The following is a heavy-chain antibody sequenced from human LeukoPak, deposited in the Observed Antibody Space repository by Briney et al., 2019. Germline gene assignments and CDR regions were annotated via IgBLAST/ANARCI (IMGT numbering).Heavy chain of an antibody. CDR3: ARDDSLN. CDR1: GSSLSGAW. V-gene: IGHV3-15*01. J-gene: IGHJ4*02. D-gene: IGHD2-15*01. Sequence: GGSLRLSCTAPGSSLSGAWMSWVRQPPGKGLEWVGRIKSKVHGETVDYAEPVKGRFTMSRDDSTSTVYLQMDSLRIEDTATYYCARDDSLNWGQGTLVTVSS. CDR2: IKSKVHGETV.